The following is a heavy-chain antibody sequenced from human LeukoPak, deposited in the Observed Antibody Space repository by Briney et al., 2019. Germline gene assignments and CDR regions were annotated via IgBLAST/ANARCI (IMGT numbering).Heavy chain of an antibody. J-gene: IGHJ4*02. V-gene: IGHV5-51*01. D-gene: IGHD4-17*01. Sequence: GESLKISCKVSGYSFTYWIGWVRQMPGKGLEWMGIIYSGDSHTKYSPSFQGRVTISVGNSISTAYLQWSSLEASDTAMYYCASARHGDYVWDYWGQGTLVTVSS. CDR3: ASARHGDYVWDY. CDR1: GYSFTYW. CDR2: IYSGDSHT.